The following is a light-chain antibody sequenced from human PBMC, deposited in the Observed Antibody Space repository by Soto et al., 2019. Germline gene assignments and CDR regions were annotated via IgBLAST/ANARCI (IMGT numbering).Light chain of an antibody. CDR1: QTISSG. Sequence: DIQMTQSPSTLSASVGDRVTIICRASQTISSGLAWYQQKGGQAPKLLISKASILDSGVPSRFSGSGSGTEFNLTISSLQPEDFATYYCQQYNSFIWTFGQGTKVDIK. CDR2: KAS. J-gene: IGKJ1*01. V-gene: IGKV1-5*03. CDR3: QQYNSFIWT.